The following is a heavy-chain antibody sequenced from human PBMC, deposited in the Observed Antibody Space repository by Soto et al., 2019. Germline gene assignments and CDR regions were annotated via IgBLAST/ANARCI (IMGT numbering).Heavy chain of an antibody. V-gene: IGHV3-15*07. CDR3: TTDLGSGWSDDY. CDR2: IKSKTDGGTA. D-gene: IGHD6-19*01. Sequence: PGGSLRLSCAASGFTFSNAWMNWVRQAPGKGLEWVGRIKSKTDGGTADYAAPVKGRFTISRDDSKNTLYLQMNSLKTEDTAVYYCTTDLGSGWSDDYWGQGTLVTVSS. CDR1: GFTFSNAW. J-gene: IGHJ4*02.